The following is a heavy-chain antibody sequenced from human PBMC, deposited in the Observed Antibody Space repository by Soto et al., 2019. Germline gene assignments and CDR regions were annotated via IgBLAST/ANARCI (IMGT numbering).Heavy chain of an antibody. Sequence: SETLSLTCTVSGGSISSYYWSWIRQPPGKGLECIGYIYYSGSTNYNPSLKSRFTISVDTSKSQFSLKLSSVTAADTAVYYCARGHSSTWYYFDYWGRGALVTVSS. CDR1: GGSISSYY. D-gene: IGHD6-13*01. J-gene: IGHJ4*02. V-gene: IGHV4-59*01. CDR3: ARGHSSTWYYFDY. CDR2: IYYSGST.